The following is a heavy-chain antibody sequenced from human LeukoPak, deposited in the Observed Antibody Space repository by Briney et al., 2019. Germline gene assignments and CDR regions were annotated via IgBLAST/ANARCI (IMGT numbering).Heavy chain of an antibody. Sequence: ASVNVSCKASGYTFTIYAMHWVRQAPGQRLEWMGWINAGNGYTQYSQKFQGRVTITRDTSASTAYMELSSLRSEDTAVYYCARDSGEYYFDYWGQGTLVTVSS. D-gene: IGHD2-15*01. CDR1: GYTFTIYA. CDR3: ARDSGEYYFDY. J-gene: IGHJ4*02. V-gene: IGHV1-3*01. CDR2: INAGNGYT.